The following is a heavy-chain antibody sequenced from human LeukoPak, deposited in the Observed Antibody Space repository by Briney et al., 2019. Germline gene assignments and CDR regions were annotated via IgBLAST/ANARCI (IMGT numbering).Heavy chain of an antibody. J-gene: IGHJ3*02. Sequence: GRSLRLSCAASGFTFDDYAMHWVRQAPGKGLEWVSGISWNSGSIGYADSVKGRFTISRDNAKNSLYLQMNSLRAEDTALYYCAKDIGYGSSSGAFDIWGQGTMVTLSS. CDR2: ISWNSGSI. CDR3: AKDIGYGSSSGAFDI. D-gene: IGHD6-13*01. CDR1: GFTFDDYA. V-gene: IGHV3-9*01.